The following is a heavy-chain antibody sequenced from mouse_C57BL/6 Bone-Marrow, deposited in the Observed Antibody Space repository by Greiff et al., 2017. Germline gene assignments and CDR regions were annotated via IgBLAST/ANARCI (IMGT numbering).Heavy chain of an antibody. J-gene: IGHJ4*01. D-gene: IGHD1-1*01. CDR1: GFNIKDYY. V-gene: IGHV14-2*01. CDR3: ASFYYYGSRRMDY. Sequence: EVQLQQSGAELVKPGASVKLSCTASGFNIKDYYMHWVKQRTEQGLEWIGRIDPEDGETKYASKFQGKATITADTSSNTAYLQLSSLTSEDTAVYYCASFYYYGSRRMDYWGQGTSVTVSS. CDR2: IDPEDGET.